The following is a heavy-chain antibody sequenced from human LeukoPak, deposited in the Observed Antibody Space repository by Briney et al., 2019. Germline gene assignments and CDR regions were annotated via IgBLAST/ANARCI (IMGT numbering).Heavy chain of an antibody. V-gene: IGHV3-23*01. D-gene: IGHD3-10*01. CDR1: GFTFSSYG. Sequence: GGTLRLSCAASGFTFSSYGMSWVRQAPGKGLEWVSTISGSGVTTYYADSVKGRFTISRDNSKNTLYLQMNNLRAEDTAVYYCAKTRGSGPFDYWGQGTLVTVSS. J-gene: IGHJ4*02. CDR2: ISGSGVTT. CDR3: AKTRGSGPFDY.